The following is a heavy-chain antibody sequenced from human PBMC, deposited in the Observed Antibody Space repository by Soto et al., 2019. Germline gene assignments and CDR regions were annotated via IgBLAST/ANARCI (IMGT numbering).Heavy chain of an antibody. CDR3: ATWVDYGDFEGFDF. CDR1: GYSFTDYK. Sequence: QGPLLQSGAEVKKPGASVKVSCKTSGYSFTDYKLHWVRQAPGQGLEWMGWVDPNGGGSNSAQKFQGSVTMTWDTSITTAYLDLTRLTTNDTATYFCATWVDYGDFEGFDFWGQGTLVTVSS. V-gene: IGHV1-2*04. J-gene: IGHJ4*02. D-gene: IGHD4-17*01. CDR2: VDPNGGGS.